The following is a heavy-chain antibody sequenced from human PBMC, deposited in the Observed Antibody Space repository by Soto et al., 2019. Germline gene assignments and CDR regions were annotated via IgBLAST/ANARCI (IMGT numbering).Heavy chain of an antibody. V-gene: IGHV4-59*08. Sequence: QVQLQESGPGLVKPSETLSLTCTVSGGSISSYYWSWLRQPPGKGLEWIGYIYYSGSTNYNPSLTSRVTISVDTSKNQFSLKRSSVTAADTAVYYCARRYGSAFDYWGQGTLVTVSS. CDR3: ARRYGSAFDY. CDR2: IYYSGST. CDR1: GGSISSYY. J-gene: IGHJ4*02. D-gene: IGHD3-10*01.